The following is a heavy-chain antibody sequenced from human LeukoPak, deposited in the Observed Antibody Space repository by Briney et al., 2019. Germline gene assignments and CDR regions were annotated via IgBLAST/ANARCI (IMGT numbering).Heavy chain of an antibody. CDR3: AKDSAFYYIDV. Sequence: GGSLRLSCAASGFTFSSYTMNWVRQAPGKGLEWVSSLNVDSVKGRFTISRDNAKNSLFLQMNSLRVEDTAVYYCAKDSAFYYIDVWGKGTTVIISS. V-gene: IGHV3-21*01. J-gene: IGHJ6*03. CDR2: L. CDR1: GFTFSSYT. D-gene: IGHD3-10*01.